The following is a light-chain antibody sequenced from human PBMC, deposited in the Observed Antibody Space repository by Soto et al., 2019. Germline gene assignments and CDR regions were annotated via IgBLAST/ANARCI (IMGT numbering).Light chain of an antibody. CDR2: DAS. V-gene: IGKV3-11*01. CDR1: QTVSSY. J-gene: IGKJ4*01. CDR3: QQRSIWPLT. Sequence: EIVLTQSPATLSLSPGERATLSCRASQTVSSYLAWYQQKPGQAPRLLIYDASNRATGIPARFSGSGSGIDFTLTISSLEPEDFAVYYCQQRSIWPLTFGGGTKVEIK.